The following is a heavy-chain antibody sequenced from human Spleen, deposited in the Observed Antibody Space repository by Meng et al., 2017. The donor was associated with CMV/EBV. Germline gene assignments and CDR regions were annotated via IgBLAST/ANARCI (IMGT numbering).Heavy chain of an antibody. V-gene: IGHV3-53*05. J-gene: IGHJ4*02. D-gene: IGHD4-11*01. CDR3: ARELRNSNYKYYFDY. CDR1: GFIVSSNY. CDR2: IYSGGST. Sequence: GESLKISCAASGFIVSSNYMSWVRQAPGKGLEWVSVIYSGGSTLYADSVKGRFTISRDNSKNTLYLQMNSLRAEDTAVYYCARELRNSNYKYYFDYWGQGTLVTVSS.